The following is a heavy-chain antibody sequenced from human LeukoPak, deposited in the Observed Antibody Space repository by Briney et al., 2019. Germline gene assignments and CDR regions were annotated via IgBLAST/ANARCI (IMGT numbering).Heavy chain of an antibody. CDR2: ISYDGSNK. Sequence: GGSLRLSCAASGFTFSSYGMHWVRQAPGKGLEWVAVISYDGSNKYYADSVEGRFTISRDNSKNTLYLQMNSLRAEDTAVYYCAKDQGVVVMGYWGQGTLVTVSS. V-gene: IGHV3-30*18. J-gene: IGHJ4*02. D-gene: IGHD2-15*01. CDR1: GFTFSSYG. CDR3: AKDQGVVVMGY.